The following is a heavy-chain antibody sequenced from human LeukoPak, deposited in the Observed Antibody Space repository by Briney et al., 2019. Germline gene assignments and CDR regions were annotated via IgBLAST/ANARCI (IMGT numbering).Heavy chain of an antibody. J-gene: IGHJ4*02. D-gene: IGHD6-19*01. CDR1: GYTLTELS. CDR2: FDPEDGET. V-gene: IGHV1-24*01. CDR3: ATTPIAVAGTWSLRY. Sequence: ASVKVSCKVSGYTLTELSMHWVRQAPGKGLEWMGGFDPEDGETIYAQKFQGRVTMTEHTSTDTAYMELSSLRSEDTAVYYCATTPIAVAGTWSLRYWGQGTLVTVSS.